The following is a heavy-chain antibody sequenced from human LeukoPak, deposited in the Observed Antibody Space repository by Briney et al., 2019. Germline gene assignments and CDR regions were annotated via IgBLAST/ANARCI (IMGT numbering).Heavy chain of an antibody. CDR2: ISSNGGST. CDR3: ARGVPSLTLDY. Sequence: GGSLRLSCAASGFTFSSYAMSWVRQAPGKGLEYVSAISSNGGSTYYANSVKGRFTISRDNSKNTLYLQMGSLRAEDMAVYYCARGVPSLTLDYWGQGTLVTVSS. V-gene: IGHV3-64*01. J-gene: IGHJ4*02. CDR1: GFTFSSYA.